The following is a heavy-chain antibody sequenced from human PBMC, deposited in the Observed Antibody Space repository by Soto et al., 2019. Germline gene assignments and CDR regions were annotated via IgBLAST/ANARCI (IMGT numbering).Heavy chain of an antibody. Sequence: QVQLVQSGAEVKNPGASVRVSCKASGYTFTRYGIGWARQAPGQGLEWMGWSNTYNGNTNYAQNVQGRVTLTTDTSTSTASMALRSMRSNDKAIYYCRMVDVDVTPSPQDGWSQGTTVIVSS. J-gene: IGHJ6*02. D-gene: IGHD2-8*01. CDR1: GYTFTRYG. CDR3: RMVDVDVTPSPQDG. CDR2: SNTYNGNT. V-gene: IGHV1-18*01.